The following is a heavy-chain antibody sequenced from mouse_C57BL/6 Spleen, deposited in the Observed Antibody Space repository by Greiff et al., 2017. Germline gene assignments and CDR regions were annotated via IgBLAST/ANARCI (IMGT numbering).Heavy chain of an antibody. CDR2: ISDDGGN. CDR1: GYSITSGYY. CDR3: ARDYYCSSPYWYVAV. J-gene: IGHJ1*03. V-gene: IGHV3-6*01. Sequence: EVQLQQSGPGLVKPSQSLSLTCSVTGYSITSGYYWKWIRQFPGNKLEWMGYISDDGGNNYNPSLKNRISITRDTSKNQFFLKLTSVTTEDTATYYCARDYYCSSPYWYVAVCGTGSSVTVPS. D-gene: IGHD1-1*01.